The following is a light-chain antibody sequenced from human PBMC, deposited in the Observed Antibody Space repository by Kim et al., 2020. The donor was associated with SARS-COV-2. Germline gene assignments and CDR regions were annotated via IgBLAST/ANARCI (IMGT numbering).Light chain of an antibody. CDR3: QQDSNWPQT. CDR1: QSISSN. J-gene: IGKJ1*01. V-gene: IGKV3-15*01. CDR2: SAS. Sequence: AGERATLTGRARQSISSNLAGYQQKPGQDPRLLINSASNRATGIPARCSGSGSGTEFTLTISSPQSEDAAVYYCQQDSNWPQTFGQGTKVDIK.